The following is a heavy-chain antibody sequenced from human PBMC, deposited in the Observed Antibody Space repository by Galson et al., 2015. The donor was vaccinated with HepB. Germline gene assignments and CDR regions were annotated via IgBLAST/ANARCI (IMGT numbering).Heavy chain of an antibody. CDR3: AREGPSIGVEMATISSIWSFDY. J-gene: IGHJ4*02. Sequence: SLRLSCAASGLTFSDYYMSWIRQAPGKGLEWVSYISSSSSYTNYADSVKGRFTISRDNAKNSLYLQMNSLRAEDTAVYYCAREGPSIGVEMATISSIWSFDYWGQGTLVTVSS. V-gene: IGHV3-11*06. CDR1: GLTFSDYY. D-gene: IGHD5-24*01. CDR2: ISSSSSYT.